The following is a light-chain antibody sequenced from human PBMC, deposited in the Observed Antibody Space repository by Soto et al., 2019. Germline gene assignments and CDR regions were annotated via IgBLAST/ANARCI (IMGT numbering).Light chain of an antibody. CDR2: KAS. J-gene: IGKJ1*01. CDR3: QHFKTHSWT. CDR1: QSISTW. Sequence: DFQMTQSPSTLSASVGDRVTITCRASQSISTWLAWYQQKPGKAPKLLIYKASSLESGVPSRFNGSGSGTEFTLTISSLQPDDFVTYYCQHFKTHSWTFGQGTKVEIK. V-gene: IGKV1-5*03.